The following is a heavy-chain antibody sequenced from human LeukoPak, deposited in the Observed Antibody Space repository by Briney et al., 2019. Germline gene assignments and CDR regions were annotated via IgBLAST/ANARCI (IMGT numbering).Heavy chain of an antibody. J-gene: IGHJ4*02. CDR2: IYYSGST. V-gene: IGHV4-30-4*01. Sequence: SETLSLTCTVSGGSISSGDYYWSWIRQPPGKGLEWIGYIYYSGSTYYNPSLKSRVTISVDTSKNQFSLKLSSVTAADTAVYYCAREPSLYSGSYIDYWGQGTLVTVSS. CDR1: GGSISSGDYY. CDR3: AREPSLYSGSYIDY. D-gene: IGHD1-26*01.